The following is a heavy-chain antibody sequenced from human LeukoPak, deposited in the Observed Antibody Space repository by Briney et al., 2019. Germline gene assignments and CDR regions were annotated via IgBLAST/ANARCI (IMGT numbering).Heavy chain of an antibody. D-gene: IGHD1-1*01. J-gene: IGHJ6*02. V-gene: IGHV4-39*01. CDR3: AGLKTTPYYYYYGMDV. CDR2: IYYLGST. CDR1: GGSIRSRDYY. Sequence: SETLSLTCTVSGGSIRSRDYYWGWIRQPPVKGLEWIGNIYYLGSTNYNPSLKSRVTISVDTSKNQFSLKLSSVTAADTAVYYCAGLKTTPYYYYYGMDVWGQGTTVTVSS.